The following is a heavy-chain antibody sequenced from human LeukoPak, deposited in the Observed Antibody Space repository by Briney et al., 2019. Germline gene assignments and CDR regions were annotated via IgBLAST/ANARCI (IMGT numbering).Heavy chain of an antibody. V-gene: IGHV3-74*01. Sequence: GGSLRLSCAASGFSFSGHWMHWARQLPGKGLVWVSRISPTGSTTSYADSVKGRFTVSRDNAKNTLYLQVNNLRAEDTAVYYCTRGPSSNWSGLDFWGQGTLLTVSS. CDR1: GFSFSGHW. CDR3: TRGPSSNWSGLDF. J-gene: IGHJ4*02. CDR2: ISPTGSTT. D-gene: IGHD6-13*01.